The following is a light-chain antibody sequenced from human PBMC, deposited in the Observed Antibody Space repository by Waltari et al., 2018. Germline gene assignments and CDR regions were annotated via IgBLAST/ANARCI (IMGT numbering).Light chain of an antibody. Sequence: DIVMTQSPLSLPVTPGEPASIPCRSSPSLLHSNGYNYLDWYLQKPGQSPQLLIYLGSNRASGVPDRCSGSGSGTDFTLKISRVEAEDVGVYYCMQALQTPPYTFGQGTKLEIK. CDR2: LGS. J-gene: IGKJ2*01. V-gene: IGKV2-28*01. CDR3: MQALQTPPYT. CDR1: PSLLHSNGYNY.